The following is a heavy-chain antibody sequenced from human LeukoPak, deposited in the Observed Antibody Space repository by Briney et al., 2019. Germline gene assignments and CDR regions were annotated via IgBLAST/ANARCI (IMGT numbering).Heavy chain of an antibody. Sequence: GAPVKVSCKASGYTLTGYYMHWVRQAPGQGLEWMGVINLSAGTTNYAQKFQGRVTITRDTSASTAYMELNSLRSEDMAVYYCAREGAYIGGSYPFDYWGQGTLVTVSS. V-gene: IGHV1-46*01. CDR1: GYTLTGYY. D-gene: IGHD1-26*01. CDR2: INLSAGTT. J-gene: IGHJ4*02. CDR3: AREGAYIGGSYPFDY.